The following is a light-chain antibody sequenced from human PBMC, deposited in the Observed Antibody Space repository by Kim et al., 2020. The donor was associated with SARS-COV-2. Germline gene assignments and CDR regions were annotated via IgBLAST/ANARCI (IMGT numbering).Light chain of an antibody. J-gene: IGLJ2*01. Sequence: VGLGQTVRNTCQGDSLRSYYATWYQQKPGQAPILVIYGKNNRPSGIPDRFSGSSSGNTASLTITGTQAGDEADYYCNSRDSNDNVVFGGGTQLTVL. V-gene: IGLV3-19*01. CDR2: GKN. CDR3: NSRDSNDNVV. CDR1: SLRSYY.